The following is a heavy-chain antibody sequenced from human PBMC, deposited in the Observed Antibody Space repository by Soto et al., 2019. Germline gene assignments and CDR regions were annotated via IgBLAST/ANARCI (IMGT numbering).Heavy chain of an antibody. CDR2: IYHSGTT. CDR1: GTSIINNNW. CDR3: ARGDGDNAFDI. Sequence: QVQLQESGPGLVKPSGTLSLTCAVSGTSIINNNWWTWVRQPPGKGLEWIGEIYHSGTTNYNSSLKSRVTLSTDKSKNPFSLNLNSVTAADTAVYYCARGDGDNAFDIWGQGTLVIVSS. J-gene: IGHJ3*02. V-gene: IGHV4-4*02. D-gene: IGHD2-21*02.